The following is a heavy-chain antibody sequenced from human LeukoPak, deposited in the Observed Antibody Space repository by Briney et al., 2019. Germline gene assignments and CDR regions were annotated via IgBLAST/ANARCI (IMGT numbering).Heavy chain of an antibody. V-gene: IGHV3-7*01. Sequence: GGSLRLSCAASGFTFSSYWMSWVRQAPGKGLEWVPNIKQDGSEKYYVDSVKGRFTISRDNAKNSLYLQMNSLRAEDTAVYYCARYRGRYYDSSGYEPGFDYWGQGTLVTVSS. D-gene: IGHD3-22*01. J-gene: IGHJ4*02. CDR1: GFTFSSYW. CDR2: IKQDGSEK. CDR3: ARYRGRYYDSSGYEPGFDY.